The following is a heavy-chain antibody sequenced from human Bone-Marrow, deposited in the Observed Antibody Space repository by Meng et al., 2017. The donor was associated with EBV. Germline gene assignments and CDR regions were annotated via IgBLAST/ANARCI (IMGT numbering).Heavy chain of an antibody. CDR3: ATVRSGDSRDFDY. D-gene: IGHD4-17*01. J-gene: IGHJ4*02. Sequence: EVQLVESGGGLVQPGGSLRLSCPTSGFAFSTYWMHWVRQGPGKGLVWVSHITSDGSSTDYADSVKGRFTVSRDNAKNTLYLQMNSLRAEDTAVYYCATVRSGDSRDFDYWGQGTLVTVSA. CDR1: GFAFSTYW. CDR2: ITSDGSST. V-gene: IGHV3-74*02.